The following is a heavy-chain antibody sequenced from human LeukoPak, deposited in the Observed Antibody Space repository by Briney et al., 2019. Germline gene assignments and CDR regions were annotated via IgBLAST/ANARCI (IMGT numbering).Heavy chain of an antibody. D-gene: IGHD1-26*01. CDR1: GGSISSGGYY. J-gene: IGHJ4*02. CDR2: ISHSGST. CDR3: ARMPPVGGSYVY. Sequence: SETLSLTCTVSGGSISSGGYYWSWIRQPPGKGLEWIGYISHSGSTNYNPSLKSRATISVDTSKNQFSLKLSSVTAADTAVYYCARMPPVGGSYVYWGQGTLVTVSS. V-gene: IGHV4-61*08.